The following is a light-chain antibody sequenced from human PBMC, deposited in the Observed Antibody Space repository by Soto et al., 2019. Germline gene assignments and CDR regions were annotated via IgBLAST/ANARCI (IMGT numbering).Light chain of an antibody. CDR2: EVS. CDR1: RSDVGASAY. CDR3: LSYTPISTLV. V-gene: IGLV2-14*01. J-gene: IGLJ3*02. Sequence: QSALTQPASVSGSPGQSVTISCTGTRSDVGASAYVSWYQHHPGRSPKLLLYEVSLRPSGVSSRFSGSKSGNTASLTISGLQPEDEAHYYCLSYTPISTLVFGGGSKQTVL.